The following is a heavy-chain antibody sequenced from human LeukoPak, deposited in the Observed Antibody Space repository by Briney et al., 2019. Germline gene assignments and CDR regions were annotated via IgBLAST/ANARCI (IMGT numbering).Heavy chain of an antibody. Sequence: ASVKVSCKVSGNTLSELSIHWVRQAPGKGLEWMGGLDREDDETIYAQKFQGRVTMTRDTSISTAYMELSRLRSDDTAVYYCARGGYSSSWSRGYYFDYWGQGTLVTVSS. CDR1: GNTLSELS. J-gene: IGHJ4*02. CDR2: LDREDDET. D-gene: IGHD6-13*01. CDR3: ARGGYSSSWSRGYYFDY. V-gene: IGHV1-24*01.